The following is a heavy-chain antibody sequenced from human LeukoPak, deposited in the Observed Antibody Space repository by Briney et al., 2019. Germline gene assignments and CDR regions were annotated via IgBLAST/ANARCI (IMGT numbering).Heavy chain of an antibody. J-gene: IGHJ4*02. Sequence: ASVKVSCKASGYTFTGYYMHWVRQAPGQGLEWMGWIDCNSAGTKYPQKFQGRVSMTRDTSISTAYLELSRLRSDDTAVYYCARDLTIVGGVSDPRIRGHWGQGTLVTVSS. V-gene: IGHV1-2*02. CDR1: GYTFTGYY. D-gene: IGHD3-3*01. CDR3: ARDLTIVGGVSDPRIRGH. CDR2: IDCNSAGT.